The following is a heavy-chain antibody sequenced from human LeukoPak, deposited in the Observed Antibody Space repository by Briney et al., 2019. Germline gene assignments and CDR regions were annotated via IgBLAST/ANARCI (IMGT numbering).Heavy chain of an antibody. Sequence: GSLRLSCAASGFTFSSYWMNWVRQAPGKGLVWVSRIASDGSSTTYADSVKGRFSISRDNSKNTLYLQMSSLRAEDTAVYYCVKGMEDYDILTGVLDVWGQGTTVTVSS. D-gene: IGHD3-9*01. CDR1: GFTFSSYW. CDR2: IASDGSST. V-gene: IGHV3-74*01. CDR3: VKGMEDYDILTGVLDV. J-gene: IGHJ6*02.